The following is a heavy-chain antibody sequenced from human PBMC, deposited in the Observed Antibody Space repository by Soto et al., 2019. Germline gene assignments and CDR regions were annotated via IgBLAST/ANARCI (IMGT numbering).Heavy chain of an antibody. CDR2: IIPILGIA. CDR3: AGESYGYSGDY. V-gene: IGHV1-69*08. D-gene: IGHD5-18*01. CDR1: GGTFSSYT. J-gene: IGHJ4*02. Sequence: QVQLVQSGAEVKKPGSSVKVSCKASGGTFSSYTISWVRQAPGQGLEWMGRIIPILGIANYAQKFQGRVTNTADKSTSTAYMELSSLRAEDTAVYYCAGESYGYSGDYWGQGTLVTGSS.